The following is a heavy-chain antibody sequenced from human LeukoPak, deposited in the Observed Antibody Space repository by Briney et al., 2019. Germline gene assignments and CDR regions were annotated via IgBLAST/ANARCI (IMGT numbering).Heavy chain of an antibody. CDR2: IRYSGST. D-gene: IGHD5/OR15-5a*01. CDR3: ATSDTVSTYNWFDP. V-gene: IGHV4-39*01. Sequence: SETLSLTCNVSGGSISSNTYFLGSIRRPPGKGLEWIGSIRYSGSTYYNPSLKSRVTISVDTSKSQFSLNLSSLTAAETAVYYCATSDTVSTYNWFDPWGQGTLVTVS. J-gene: IGHJ5*02. CDR1: GGSISSNTYF.